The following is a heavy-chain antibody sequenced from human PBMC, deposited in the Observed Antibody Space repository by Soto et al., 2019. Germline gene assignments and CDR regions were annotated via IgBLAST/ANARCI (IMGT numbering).Heavy chain of an antibody. Sequence: QVQLVESGGGVVQPGRSLRLSCAASGFTLSSYGMHWVRQAPGKGLEWVAVIWYDGGKKYYADSVKVRLTISRDESKNTVYLHMSSLRGEDTGVYYCARGSAGSESVVVVPAIDFYSFETWGQGTLVSVSS. J-gene: IGHJ4*02. CDR1: GFTLSSYG. D-gene: IGHD2-15*01. CDR2: IWYDGGKK. CDR3: ARGSAGSESVVVVPAIDFYSFET. V-gene: IGHV3-33*01.